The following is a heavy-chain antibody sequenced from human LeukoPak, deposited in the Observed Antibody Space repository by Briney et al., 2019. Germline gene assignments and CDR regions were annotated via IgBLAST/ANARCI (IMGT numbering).Heavy chain of an antibody. CDR3: ASASPSSGPEFDY. V-gene: IGHV1-69*05. D-gene: IGHD3-10*01. CDR1: GGTFSSYA. J-gene: IGHJ4*02. Sequence: SVKVSCKASGGTFSSYAISWVRQAPGQGLEWMGGIIPIFGTANYAQKFQGRVTITTDESTSTAYMELSSLRPEDTAVYYCASASPSSGPEFDYWGQGTLVTVSS. CDR2: IIPIFGTA.